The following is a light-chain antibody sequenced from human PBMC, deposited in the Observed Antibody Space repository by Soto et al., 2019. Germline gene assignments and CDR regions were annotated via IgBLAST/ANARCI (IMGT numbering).Light chain of an antibody. V-gene: IGKV3-11*01. J-gene: IGKJ5*01. CDR3: QQRSNWPIT. CDR2: DAS. CDR1: QSVSSY. Sequence: EIVLTQSPATLSLSPGERATLSCRASQSVSSYLAWYQQKPGQAPRLLIYDASNRATGIPARFSGSGSGTDLTLTISSLEPEDFAAYYCQQRSNWPITFGQGTRLEIK.